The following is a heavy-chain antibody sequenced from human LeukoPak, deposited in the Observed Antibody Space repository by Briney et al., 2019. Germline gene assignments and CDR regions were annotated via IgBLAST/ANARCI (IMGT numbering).Heavy chain of an antibody. Sequence: SETLSLTRAVYVGSFSGYYWSWVRQPPGKGLEWIGEINHIGSTNYKPSLQSRVTISQDTSKNQFSLKLSSVTAADTAVYYCARAPYNWNYRFDPWGQGTLVTVSS. CDR2: INHIGST. J-gene: IGHJ5*02. V-gene: IGHV4-34*01. D-gene: IGHD1-7*01. CDR3: ARAPYNWNYRFDP. CDR1: VGSFSGYY.